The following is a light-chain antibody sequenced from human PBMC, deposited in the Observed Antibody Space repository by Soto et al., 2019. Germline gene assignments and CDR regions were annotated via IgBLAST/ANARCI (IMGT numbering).Light chain of an antibody. CDR2: GAS. J-gene: IGKJ2*01. V-gene: IGKV3-15*01. Sequence: EVVLTQSPVTLSVSPGERATLSCRASQSVSNNLAWYQQKPGQAPRLLIYGASTRATGIPARFSGSGSGTELTLTISSRQSEDVTDYYCQQYNNWYTLGQGTKLEIK. CDR1: QSVSNN. CDR3: QQYNNWYT.